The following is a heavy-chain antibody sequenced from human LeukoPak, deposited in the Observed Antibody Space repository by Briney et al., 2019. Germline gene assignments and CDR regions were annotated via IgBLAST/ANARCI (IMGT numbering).Heavy chain of an antibody. CDR3: ARDGTPIYSSGWVYMDV. D-gene: IGHD6-25*01. CDR2: ISAYNGNT. J-gene: IGHJ6*04. CDR1: GYTFTSYG. V-gene: IGHV1-18*01. Sequence: ASVKVSCKASGYTFTSYGISWVRQAPGQGLEWMGGISAYNGNTNYAQKLQGRVTMTTDTSTSTAYMELSRLRSDDTAVYYCARDGTPIYSSGWVYMDVWGKGTTVTISS.